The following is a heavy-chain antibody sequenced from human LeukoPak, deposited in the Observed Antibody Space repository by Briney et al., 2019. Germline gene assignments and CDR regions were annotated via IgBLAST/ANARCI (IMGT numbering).Heavy chain of an antibody. Sequence: ASVKVSCTTSGYTFSQYGISWVRQAPGQGLEWMGWVSGYNGNANYAQKFQGRVTMTTETSTTTAYMELRSLRSDDTAVYYCARERSGYYRDAFDIWGQGTMVTVSS. CDR1: GYTFSQYG. J-gene: IGHJ3*02. V-gene: IGHV1-18*01. CDR3: ARERSGYYRDAFDI. CDR2: VSGYNGNA. D-gene: IGHD3-9*01.